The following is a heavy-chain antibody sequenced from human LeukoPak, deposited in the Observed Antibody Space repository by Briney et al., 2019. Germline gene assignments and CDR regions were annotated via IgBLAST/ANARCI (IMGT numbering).Heavy chain of an antibody. CDR3: ARETDHYDSSGYYYGGDAFDI. J-gene: IGHJ3*02. CDR1: GGSISSSSYY. Sequence: SETLSLTCTVSGGSISSSSYYWGWIRQPPGKGLEWIGSIYYSGSTYYNPSLKSRVTISVDTSKNQFSLKLSSVTAADTAVYYCARETDHYDSSGYYYGGDAFDIWGQGTMVTVSS. V-gene: IGHV4-39*07. CDR2: IYYSGST. D-gene: IGHD3-22*01.